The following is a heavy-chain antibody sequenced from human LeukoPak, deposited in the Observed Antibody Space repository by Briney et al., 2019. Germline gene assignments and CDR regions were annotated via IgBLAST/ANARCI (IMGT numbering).Heavy chain of an antibody. CDR1: GFTLSSYA. Sequence: GSLRLSCAASGFTLSSYAMSWIRQPPGKGLEWIGEINHSGSTNYNPSLKSRVTISVDTSKNQFSLKLSSVTAADTAVYYCARDDFWSGYPLWGQGTLVTVSS. CDR3: ARDDFWSGYPL. D-gene: IGHD3-3*01. J-gene: IGHJ4*02. CDR2: INHSGST. V-gene: IGHV4-34*01.